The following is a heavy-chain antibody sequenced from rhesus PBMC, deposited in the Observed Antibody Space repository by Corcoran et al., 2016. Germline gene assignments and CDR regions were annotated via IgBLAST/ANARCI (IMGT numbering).Heavy chain of an antibody. V-gene: IGHV4-173*01. CDR2: IDSSRKT. CDR1: GGSFSGYY. Sequence: QLQLQESGPGLVKPSETLSLNCDVSGGSFSGYYWSWIRQSTGEGLEWIVRIDSSRKTVYKAPPKSRVTISIDTSNNQFSLKLSSGTAADTAVYYCARGGGGGTWFLDYWGQGVLVTVSS. J-gene: IGHJ4*01. CDR3: ARGGGGGTWFLDY. D-gene: IGHD6-25*01.